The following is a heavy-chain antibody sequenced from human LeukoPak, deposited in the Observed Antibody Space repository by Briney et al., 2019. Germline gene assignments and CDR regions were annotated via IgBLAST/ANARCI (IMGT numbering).Heavy chain of an antibody. D-gene: IGHD3-22*01. J-gene: IGHJ4*02. CDR1: GFTFSDYA. V-gene: IGHV3-23*01. Sequence: GGSLRLSCAAPGFTFSDYAMSWVRQAPGKGLEWVSTISDNGGGAYYADSVKGRFTISRDNSKNTLFLQMNSLRAEDSAVYYCATDREGDPSAYYLVGGQGTLITVSS. CDR2: ISDNGGGA. CDR3: ATDREGDPSAYYLV.